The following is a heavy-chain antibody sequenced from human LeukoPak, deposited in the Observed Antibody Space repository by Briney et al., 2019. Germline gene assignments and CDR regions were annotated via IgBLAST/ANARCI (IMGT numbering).Heavy chain of an antibody. CDR3: ARGPSGYRNI. V-gene: IGHV3-23*01. CDR2: ISGSGGST. D-gene: IGHD5-12*01. J-gene: IGHJ4*02. CDR1: GFTFSNYG. Sequence: GGSLRLSCAASGFTFSNYGMSWVRQAPGKGLEWVSTISGSGGSTYYADSVKGRFTISRDNSKNTLYLQMNSLRAEDTAVYYCARGPSGYRNIGGQGTLVTVSS.